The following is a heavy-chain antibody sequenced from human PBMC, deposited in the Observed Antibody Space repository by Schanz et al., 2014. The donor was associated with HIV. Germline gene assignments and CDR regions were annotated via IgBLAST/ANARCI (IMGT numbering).Heavy chain of an antibody. CDR1: GFTFSDHY. CDR3: AKPEYDSRGNSQSHFDS. V-gene: IGHV3-30*18. Sequence: QVQLVESGGGVVQPGRSLRLSCAASGFTFSDHYMDWVRQAPGKGLEWVAVISYDGTNKKFADSVKGRFTISRDTSKNTLYLQMTTLRTEDTAVYYCAKPEYDSRGNSQSHFDSWGQGTLVTVSS. D-gene: IGHD3-22*01. J-gene: IGHJ4*02. CDR2: ISYDGTNK.